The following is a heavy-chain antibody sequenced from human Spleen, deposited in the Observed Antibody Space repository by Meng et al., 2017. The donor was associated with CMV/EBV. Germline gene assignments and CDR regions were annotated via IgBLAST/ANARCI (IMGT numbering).Heavy chain of an antibody. D-gene: IGHD6-6*01. Sequence: GESLKISCAASGFSLTGYWMHWVRQTPGTGLVWLSSISSDGSATRNADSVKGRFIISRDNAKNTLYLQMDSLRADDSAVYYCARAARRYYYGMDVWGQGTTVTVSS. CDR2: ISSDGSAT. CDR3: ARAARRYYYGMDV. J-gene: IGHJ6*02. CDR1: GFSLTGYW. V-gene: IGHV3-74*01.